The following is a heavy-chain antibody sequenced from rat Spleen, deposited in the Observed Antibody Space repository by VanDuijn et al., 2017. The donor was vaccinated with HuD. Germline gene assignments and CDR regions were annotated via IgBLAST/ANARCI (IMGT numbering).Heavy chain of an antibody. CDR3: TRDSPPHYFDY. J-gene: IGHJ2*01. CDR2: ISYDGSST. Sequence: EVQLVESGGGLVQPGRSLKLSCVASGFTFNNYWMTWIRQAPGKGLEWVASISYDGSSTYYRDSVKGRFTISRDNAKSTLYLQMDSLRSEDTATYYCTRDSPPHYFDYWGQGVMVTVSA. D-gene: IGHD3-1*01. V-gene: IGHV5-31*01. CDR1: GFTFNNYW.